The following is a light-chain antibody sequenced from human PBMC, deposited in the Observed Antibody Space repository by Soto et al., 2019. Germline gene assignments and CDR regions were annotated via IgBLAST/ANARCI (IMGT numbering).Light chain of an antibody. Sequence: QSVLTQPASVSGSPGQSITISCTGTSSDVGSYNLVSWYQQHPGKAPKLMIYEVSKRPSGVSNRFSGSKSGNTASLTVSGLQAEDEADYYCSSYAGSNNYVFGTG. V-gene: IGLV2-14*02. CDR1: SSDVGSYNL. CDR3: SSYAGSNNYV. CDR2: EVS. J-gene: IGLJ1*01.